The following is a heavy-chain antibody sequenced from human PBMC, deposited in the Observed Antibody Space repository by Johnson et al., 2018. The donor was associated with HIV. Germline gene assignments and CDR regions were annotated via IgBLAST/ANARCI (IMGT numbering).Heavy chain of an antibody. Sequence: QVQLVESGGGVVQPGRSLRLSCVASGFTFSTYAMHWVRQAPGKGLEWVSVIYSGGGTYYVDSVRGRFTISRDNAKNSLFLQMNSLRGEDTAVYYCSRATSGWSLGGAFDIWGQGTLVTVSS. CDR3: SRATSGWSLGGAFDI. D-gene: IGHD6-19*01. V-gene: IGHV3-NL1*01. CDR2: IYSGGGT. J-gene: IGHJ3*02. CDR1: GFTFSTYA.